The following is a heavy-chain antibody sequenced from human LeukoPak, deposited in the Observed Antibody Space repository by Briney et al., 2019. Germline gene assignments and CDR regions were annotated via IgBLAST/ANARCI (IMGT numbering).Heavy chain of an antibody. V-gene: IGHV4-34*01. CDR2: INHSGST. CDR3: ARAVGGY. D-gene: IGHD2-15*01. CDR1: GGSFSGYY. Sequence: SETLSLTCAVYGGSFSGYYWSWIRQPPGKGLEWIGEINHSGSTNYNPSLKSRVTISVDTSKNQFSLKLSSVTAADTAVYYCARAVGGYGGQGTLVTVSS. J-gene: IGHJ4*02.